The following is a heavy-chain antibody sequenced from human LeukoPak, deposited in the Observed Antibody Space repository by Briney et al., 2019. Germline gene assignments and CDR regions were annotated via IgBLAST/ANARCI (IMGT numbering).Heavy chain of an antibody. CDR2: ISAYNGNT. CDR3: ARNGMWELLRGYFDY. D-gene: IGHD1-26*01. V-gene: IGHV1-18*04. CDR1: GYTFTGYY. Sequence: ASVKVSCKASGYTFTGYYMHWVRQAPGQGLEWMGWISAYNGNTNYAQKLQGRVTMTTDTSTSTAYMELRSLRSDDTAVYYCARNGMWELLRGYFDYWGQGTLVTVSS. J-gene: IGHJ4*02.